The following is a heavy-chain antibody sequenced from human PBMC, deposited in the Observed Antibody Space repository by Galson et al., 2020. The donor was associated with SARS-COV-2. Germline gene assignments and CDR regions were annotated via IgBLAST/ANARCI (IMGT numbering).Heavy chain of an antibody. CDR1: GFTLSDHY. Sequence: GESLKISCAASGFTLSDHYIHWVRQAPGKRLEWVARSKNRRNSYTTEYAASVNGRFTISRYDSKNSLYLQMNSLKTGDTAVYYGVRWSDGSGDYGGQGTLVTVSS. CDR3: VRWSDGSGDY. CDR2: SKNRRNSYTT. D-gene: IGHD2-15*01. V-gene: IGHV3-72*01. J-gene: IGHJ4*02.